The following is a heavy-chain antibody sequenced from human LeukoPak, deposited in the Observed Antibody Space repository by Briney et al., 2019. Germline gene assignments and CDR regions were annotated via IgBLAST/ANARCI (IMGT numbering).Heavy chain of an antibody. CDR1: AGTFFSDI. J-gene: IGHJ4*02. CDR3: ATARMHDY. D-gene: IGHD5-24*01. V-gene: IGHV1-69*02. CDR2: IIPRVDIT. Sequence: SVKVSCKASAGTFFSDIINWVRQAPGQGLEWMGRIIPRVDITNYAQKFQDRVTITADRSTSTVYMELSTLRSDDTAVYYCATARMHDYWGQGTQVTVSS.